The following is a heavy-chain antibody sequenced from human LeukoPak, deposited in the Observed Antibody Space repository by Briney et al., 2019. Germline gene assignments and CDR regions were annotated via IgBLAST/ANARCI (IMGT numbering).Heavy chain of an antibody. CDR3: ARDPASPVPFDY. CDR1: GFTFSSYA. J-gene: IGHJ4*02. CDR2: ISDSGGTT. V-gene: IGHV3-23*01. Sequence: GGSLRLSCAASGFTFSSYAMSWVRHAPGEELEWVSAISDSGGTTYYADSVKGRFTISRDNAKDSVYLQMNSLRAEDTAVYYCARDPASPVPFDYWGQGTLVTVSS.